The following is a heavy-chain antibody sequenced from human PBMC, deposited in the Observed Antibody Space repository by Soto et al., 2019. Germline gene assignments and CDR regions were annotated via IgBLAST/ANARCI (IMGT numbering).Heavy chain of an antibody. J-gene: IGHJ6*02. CDR2: INAGNGNT. CDR3: ARVYCSSTSCSYYYGMDV. D-gene: IGHD2-2*01. Sequence: ASVKVSCKASGYTFTSYAMHCVRQAPGQRLEWMGWINAGNGNTKYSQKFQGRVTITRDTSASTAYMELSSLRSEDTAVYYCARVYCSSTSCSYYYGMDVWGQGTTVTVSS. V-gene: IGHV1-3*01. CDR1: GYTFTSYA.